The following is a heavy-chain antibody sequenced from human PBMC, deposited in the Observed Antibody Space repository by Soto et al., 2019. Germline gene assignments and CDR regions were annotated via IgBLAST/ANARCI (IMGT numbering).Heavy chain of an antibody. J-gene: IGHJ5*02. CDR3: VGGGQLDP. D-gene: IGHD3-16*01. V-gene: IGHV3-21*01. Sequence: GGSLRLSCAASGFTFSTYAMNWVRQAPGKGLEWVSSISSSGSFRYYADSVKGRFTISRDNAKNSLYLEMNRLRVEDTAVYYCVGGGQLDPWGQGTLVTVSS. CDR2: ISSSGSFR. CDR1: GFTFSTYA.